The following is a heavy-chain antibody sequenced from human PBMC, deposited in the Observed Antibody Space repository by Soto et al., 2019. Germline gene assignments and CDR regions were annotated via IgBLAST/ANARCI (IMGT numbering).Heavy chain of an antibody. CDR1: GGSISSSNW. CDR3: ARVLGNDAFDI. D-gene: IGHD7-27*01. Sequence: QVQLQESGPGLVKPSGTLSLTCAVSGGSISSSNWWSWVRQPPGKGLEWIGEVYHSGSTNYNPSLMSRVTISVDKPKNQFSLKLSSVTAADTAVYYCARVLGNDAFDIWGQGTLVTVSS. CDR2: VYHSGST. V-gene: IGHV4-4*02. J-gene: IGHJ3*02.